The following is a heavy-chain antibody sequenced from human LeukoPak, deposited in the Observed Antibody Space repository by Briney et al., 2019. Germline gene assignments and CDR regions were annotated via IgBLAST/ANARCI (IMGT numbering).Heavy chain of an antibody. CDR1: GGSISSGGYY. CDR2: IYHSGST. D-gene: IGHD3-3*01. J-gene: IGHJ5*02. V-gene: IGHV4-30-2*01. CDR3: ARVFWSGSRFDP. Sequence: TLSLTCTVSGGSISSGGYYWSWIWQPPGKGLEWIGYIYHSGSTYYNPSLKSRVTISVDRSKNQFSLKLSSVTAADTAVYYCARVFWSGSRFDPWGQGTLVTVSS.